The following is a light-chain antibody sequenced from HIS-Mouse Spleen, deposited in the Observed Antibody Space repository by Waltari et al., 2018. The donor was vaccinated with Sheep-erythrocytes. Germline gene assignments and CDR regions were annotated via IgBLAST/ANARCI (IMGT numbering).Light chain of an antibody. CDR3: LQDYNYPWT. Sequence: AIQLTQSPSSLSASVGDRVPITCRANQGIRNDLGWYQQKPGKAPKLLIYASSSLQSGVPSRISGSGSGTDFTLTISSLQPEDFATYYCLQDYNYPWTFGQGTKVEIK. CDR1: QGIRND. CDR2: ASS. J-gene: IGKJ1*01. V-gene: IGKV1-6*01.